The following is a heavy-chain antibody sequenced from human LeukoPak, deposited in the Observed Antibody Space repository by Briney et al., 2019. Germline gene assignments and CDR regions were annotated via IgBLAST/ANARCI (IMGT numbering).Heavy chain of an antibody. CDR3: ARDHNYGSDY. D-gene: IGHD5-18*01. Sequence: GGSLRLSCAASGFTFRSYWMSWVRQAPGKGLEWVANIKEDGSEKYYVDSVKGRFTISRDSAKNSLYLQMNSLRVEDTAVYYCARDHNYGSDYWGQGPLVTVSS. CDR2: IKEDGSEK. J-gene: IGHJ4*02. CDR1: GFTFRSYW. V-gene: IGHV3-7*03.